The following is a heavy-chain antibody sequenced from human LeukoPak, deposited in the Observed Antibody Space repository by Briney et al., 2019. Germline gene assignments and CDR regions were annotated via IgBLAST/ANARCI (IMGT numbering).Heavy chain of an antibody. CDR1: GYTFTDYY. Sequence: ASVKVSCKVSGYTFTDYYMHWVQQAPGKGLEWMGLVDPEDGETIYAEKFQGRVTITADTSTDTAYMELSSLRSEDTAVYYCATEASHYYDSSGYSSSFDYWGQGTLVTVSS. D-gene: IGHD3-22*01. V-gene: IGHV1-69-2*01. J-gene: IGHJ4*02. CDR3: ATEASHYYDSSGYSSSFDY. CDR2: VDPEDGET.